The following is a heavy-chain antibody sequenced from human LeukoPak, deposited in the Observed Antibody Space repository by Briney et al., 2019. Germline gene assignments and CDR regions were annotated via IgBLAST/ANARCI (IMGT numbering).Heavy chain of an antibody. Sequence: GGSLRLSCAASGFTVCSNYMSWVRQAPGKGLEWVSVIYSGGSTYYADSVKGRFTISRDNSKNTLYLQMNSLRAEDTAVYYCASSKTVTTYYDAFDIWGQGTMVTVSS. D-gene: IGHD4-17*01. CDR3: ASSKTVTTYYDAFDI. CDR2: IYSGGST. V-gene: IGHV3-53*01. CDR1: GFTVCSNY. J-gene: IGHJ3*02.